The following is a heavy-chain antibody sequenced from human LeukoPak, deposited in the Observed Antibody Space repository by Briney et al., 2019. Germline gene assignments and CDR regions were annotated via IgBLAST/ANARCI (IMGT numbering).Heavy chain of an antibody. D-gene: IGHD5-12*01. CDR3: ARDNSGYDLGWFDS. V-gene: IGHV3-11*01. CDR1: GFTFSDYY. Sequence: GGSLRLSCAATGFTFSDYYMSWIRQAPGKGLEWVSYISSSGSTIYYADSVKGRFTISRDNAKNSLYLQMNSLRAEDTAVYYCARDNSGYDLGWFDSWGQGTLVTVSS. CDR2: ISSSGSTI. J-gene: IGHJ5*01.